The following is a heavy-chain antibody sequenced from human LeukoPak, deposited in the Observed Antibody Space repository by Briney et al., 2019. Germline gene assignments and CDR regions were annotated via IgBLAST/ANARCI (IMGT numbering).Heavy chain of an antibody. CDR1: GFTFSSYG. CDR3: ARVGIVIVPAQPYYGTDV. CDR2: ISSSSSDI. D-gene: IGHD2-2*01. V-gene: IGHV3-21*01. Sequence: SGGSLRLSCAASGFTFSSYGMHWVRQAPGKGLEWASSISSSSSDIYYADSVKGRFTISRDNAKKSLYLQMNSLRAEDTAVYYCARVGIVIVPAQPYYGTDVWGQGTTVTVSS. J-gene: IGHJ6*02.